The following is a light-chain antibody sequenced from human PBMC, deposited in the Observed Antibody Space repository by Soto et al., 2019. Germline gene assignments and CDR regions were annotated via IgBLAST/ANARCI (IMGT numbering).Light chain of an antibody. CDR3: SSYTYSSTVV. J-gene: IGLJ2*01. V-gene: IGLV2-14*03. CDR1: RSDIGGYNY. CDR2: DVS. Sequence: QSALTQPASVSGSPGQSITISCTGTRSDIGGYNYVSWYQQHPGKAPKLMIYDVSNRPSGVSNRFSGSKSGNTASLTISGLQAEDEADYYCSSYTYSSTVVFGGGTKLTVL.